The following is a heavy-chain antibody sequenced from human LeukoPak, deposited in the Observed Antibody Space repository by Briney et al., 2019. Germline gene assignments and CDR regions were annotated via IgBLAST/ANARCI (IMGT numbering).Heavy chain of an antibody. Sequence: WRTLTLSCAASGFTFSDYGMHWVRQAPGKGLEGVAVMAYDSCHKYCADSVKGRFTISRDNSKNTLYLQMNSLRPEDTAVYYCAKDGPERIFEYWGQGTPVTAS. D-gene: IGHD1-14*01. V-gene: IGHV3-30*18. CDR3: AKDGPERIFEY. J-gene: IGHJ4*02. CDR1: GFTFSDYG. CDR2: MAYDSCHK.